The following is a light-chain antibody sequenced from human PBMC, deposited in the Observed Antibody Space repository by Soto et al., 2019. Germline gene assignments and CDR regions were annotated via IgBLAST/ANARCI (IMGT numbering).Light chain of an antibody. Sequence: DRVTITCRASQSISSWLAWYQQKPGKAPKLLIYDASSLESGVPSRFSGSGSGTEFTLTISSLQPDDFATYYCQQYNSWTFGQGTKVEIK. CDR2: DAS. CDR3: QQYNSWT. V-gene: IGKV1-5*01. CDR1: QSISSW. J-gene: IGKJ1*01.